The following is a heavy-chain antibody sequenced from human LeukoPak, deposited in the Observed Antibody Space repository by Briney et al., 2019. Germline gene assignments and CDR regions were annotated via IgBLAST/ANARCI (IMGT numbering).Heavy chain of an antibody. CDR3: ARDRTASSSGFRYYFDY. D-gene: IGHD6-19*01. CDR2: ISSSGSTI. CDR1: GFTFSDYY. Sequence: GGSLRLSCAASGFTFSDYYMSWIRQAPGKGLEWVSYISSSGSTIYYADSVKGRFTISRDNSKNTLYLQMNSLRAEDTAVYYCARDRTASSSGFRYYFDYWGQGTLVTVSS. J-gene: IGHJ4*02. V-gene: IGHV3-11*01.